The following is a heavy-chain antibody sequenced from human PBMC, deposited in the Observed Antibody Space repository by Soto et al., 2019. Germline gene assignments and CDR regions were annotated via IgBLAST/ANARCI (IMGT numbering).Heavy chain of an antibody. D-gene: IGHD4-17*01. CDR2: IYYSGST. CDR3: ARVSFMTTVTPQRLYYFDY. J-gene: IGHJ4*02. Sequence: QVQLQESGPGLVKPSQTLSLTCTVSGGSISSGGYYWSWIRQHPGKGLEWIGYIYYSGSTYYNPSLKSRVTISLDTSKNPSSLKLSSVTAADTAVYYCARVSFMTTVTPQRLYYFDYWGQGTLVTVSS. CDR1: GGSISSGGYY. V-gene: IGHV4-31*03.